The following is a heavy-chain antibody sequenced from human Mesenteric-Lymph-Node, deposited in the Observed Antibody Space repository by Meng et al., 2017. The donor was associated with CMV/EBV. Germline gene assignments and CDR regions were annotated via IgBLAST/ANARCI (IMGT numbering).Heavy chain of an antibody. Sequence: SRSPSTTCGMPWVAPAPGKGLVWVHRINSDGSVTACAGSGRGRFPISRDNAKNTLYLQMDTLRAEDTAVYYCARGGGTGVEWYFDLWGRGTLVTVSS. CDR3: ARGGGTGVEWYFDL. J-gene: IGHJ2*01. CDR1: RSPSTTCG. CDR2: INSDGSVT. D-gene: IGHD3/OR15-3a*01. V-gene: IGHV3-74*01.